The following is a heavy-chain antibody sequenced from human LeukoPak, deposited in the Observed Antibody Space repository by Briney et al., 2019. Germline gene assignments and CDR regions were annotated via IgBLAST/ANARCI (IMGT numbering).Heavy chain of an antibody. CDR2: IRYDGSNK. CDR1: GFTFSSYG. D-gene: IGHD2-15*01. CDR3: AKDHQRYCSGGSCYAPFDY. J-gene: IGHJ4*02. V-gene: IGHV3-30*02. Sequence: GGSLRLSCAASGFTFSSYGMHWVRQAPGKGLEWVAFIRYDGSNKYYADSVKGRFTISRDNSKNTLYLQMNSLRAEDTAVYYCAKDHQRYCSGGSCYAPFDYWGQGTPVTVSS.